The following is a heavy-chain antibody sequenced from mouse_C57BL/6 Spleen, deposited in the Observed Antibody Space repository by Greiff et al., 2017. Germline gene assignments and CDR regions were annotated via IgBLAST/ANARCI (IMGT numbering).Heavy chain of an antibody. V-gene: IGHV2-6-1*01. J-gene: IGHJ1*03. CDR2: IWSDGSR. CDR3: AIHPNLHSKYFDV. Sequence: QVQLQESGPGLVAPSQSLYITCTVSGFSLTSYGVHWVRQPPGKGLEWMVVIWSDGSRTYNSAMKSRLSISKDNSKSQVFLKMNSLQTDDTAMYYCAIHPNLHSKYFDVCGTRTTVTVSS. CDR1: GFSLTSYG. D-gene: IGHD3-1*01.